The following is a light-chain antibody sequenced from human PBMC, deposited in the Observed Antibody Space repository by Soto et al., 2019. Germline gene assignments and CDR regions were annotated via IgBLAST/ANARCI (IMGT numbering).Light chain of an antibody. Sequence: EIVLTQSPGTLSLSPGERATLSCRASQSVSSSYLAWYQQKPGQAPRLRIYGASSRATGIPDRFSGSGSGTDCTLTISRLEPEDFAVYYCQQYGSSPPITFGQGTRLEIK. CDR1: QSVSSSY. V-gene: IGKV3-20*01. J-gene: IGKJ5*01. CDR2: GAS. CDR3: QQYGSSPPIT.